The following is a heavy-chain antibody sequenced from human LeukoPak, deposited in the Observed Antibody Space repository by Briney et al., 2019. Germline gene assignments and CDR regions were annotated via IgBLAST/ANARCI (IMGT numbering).Heavy chain of an antibody. D-gene: IGHD1-26*01. J-gene: IGHJ4*02. Sequence: GGSLRLSCAASGFTVSSNYMSWVRQAPGKGLEWVSVIYSGGSTYYADSVKGRFTISRDNSKNTLYLQMNSLRAEDTAVYYCARDSYSGSYPIPFFDYWGQGTLVTVSS. CDR1: GFTVSSNY. CDR3: ARDSYSGSYPIPFFDY. V-gene: IGHV3-66*01. CDR2: IYSGGST.